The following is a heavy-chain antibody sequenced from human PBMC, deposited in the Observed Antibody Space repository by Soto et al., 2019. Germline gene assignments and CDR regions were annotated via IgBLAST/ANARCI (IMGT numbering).Heavy chain of an antibody. V-gene: IGHV1-69*02. D-gene: IGHD1-7*01. CDR3: ARRTITGTTALDY. CDR2: IIPILGIA. CDR1: GGTFSSYT. J-gene: IGHJ4*02. Sequence: SVKVSCKASGGTFSSYTISWVRQAPGQGLEWMGRIIPILGIANYAQKFQGRVTITADKSTSTAYMELSSLRSEDTAVYYCARRTITGTTALDYWGQGTLVTVSS.